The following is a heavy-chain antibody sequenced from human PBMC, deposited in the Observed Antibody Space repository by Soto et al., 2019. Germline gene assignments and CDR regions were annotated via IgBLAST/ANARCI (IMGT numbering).Heavy chain of an antibody. Sequence: GGSLRLSCAASGFTFSSYSMNWVRQAPGKGLEWVSSISSSSSYIYYADSVKGRFTISRDNAKNSLYLQMNSLRAEDTAVYYCARDLDGRRYSSSWSRNTRIAVAGFFDYWGQGTLVTVSS. V-gene: IGHV3-21*01. CDR2: ISSSSSYI. J-gene: IGHJ4*02. CDR3: ARDLDGRRYSSSWSRNTRIAVAGFFDY. CDR1: GFTFSSYS. D-gene: IGHD6-13*01.